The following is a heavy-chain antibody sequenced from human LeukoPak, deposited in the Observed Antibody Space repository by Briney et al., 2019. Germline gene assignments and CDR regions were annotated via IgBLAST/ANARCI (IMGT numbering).Heavy chain of an antibody. CDR3: ARDASIYDSSAYYYLW. CDR1: GGTFNRYA. CDR2: IIPIFGTA. Sequence: SVKVSCKASGGTFNRYAISWVRQAPGQGLEGMGGIIPIFGTANYAQKFQGRVTINADESSSTAYMELSSLRSEDTAVYYCARDASIYDSSAYYYLWWGQGTLVTVSS. D-gene: IGHD3-22*01. J-gene: IGHJ4*02. V-gene: IGHV1-69*13.